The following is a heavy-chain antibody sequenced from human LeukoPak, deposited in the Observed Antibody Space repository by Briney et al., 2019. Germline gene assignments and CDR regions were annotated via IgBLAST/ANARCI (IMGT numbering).Heavy chain of an antibody. J-gene: IGHJ6*03. Sequence: ASVKVSCKASGYTFTSYYMHWVRRAPGQGLEWMGIINPSGGSTSYAQKFQGRVTMTRDTSTSTVYMELSSLRSEDTAVYYCVGVPAAIDYYYMDVWGKGTTVTVSS. D-gene: IGHD2-2*02. CDR2: INPSGGST. CDR3: VGVPAAIDYYYMDV. CDR1: GYTFTSYY. V-gene: IGHV1-46*01.